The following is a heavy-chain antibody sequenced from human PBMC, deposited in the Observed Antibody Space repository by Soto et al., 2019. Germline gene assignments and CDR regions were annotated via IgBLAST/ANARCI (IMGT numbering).Heavy chain of an antibody. CDR1: GFTFSTYS. Sequence: EVQLVESGGGLVKPGGSLRLSCAASGFTFSTYSMNWVRQAPGKGLEWVSSISSSSGYIYYADSVKGRFTISRDDAKNSLSLQMTRLRAEDTAVYYCARVRSYSYGQGYGMDVLGQGTTVTVSS. CDR3: ARVRSYSYGQGYGMDV. V-gene: IGHV3-21*01. CDR2: ISSSSGYI. D-gene: IGHD5-18*01. J-gene: IGHJ6*02.